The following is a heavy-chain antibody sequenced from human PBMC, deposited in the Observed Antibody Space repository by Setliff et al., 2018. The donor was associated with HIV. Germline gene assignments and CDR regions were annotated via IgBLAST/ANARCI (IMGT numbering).Heavy chain of an antibody. D-gene: IGHD5-18*01. J-gene: IGHJ6*03. CDR2: TRSKTYGGTT. CDR1: GFTFGDFA. Sequence: PGGPLRLSCTASGFTFGDFAMNWVRQAPGKELEWVGCTRSKTYGGTTEYAASVKGRFTISRDESKSIAYLQMNSLKTEDTAVYYCTRLRGYSYGLASYYYYYMDVWGKGTTVTVSS. V-gene: IGHV3-49*04. CDR3: TRLRGYSYGLASYYYYYMDV.